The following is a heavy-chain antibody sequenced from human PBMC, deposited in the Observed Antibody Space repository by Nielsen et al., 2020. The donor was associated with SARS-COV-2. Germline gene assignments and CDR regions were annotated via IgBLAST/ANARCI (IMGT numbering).Heavy chain of an antibody. CDR1: GFTFGDYA. CDR3: TRGDSSGIKPFQH. J-gene: IGHJ1*01. CDR2: IRSKAYGGTT. Sequence: GESLKISCTASGFTFGDYAMSWFRQAPGKGLEWVGFIRSKAYGGTTEYAASVKGRFTISRDDSKSIAYLQMNSLKTEDTAVYYCTRGDSSGIKPFQHWGQGTLVTVSS. D-gene: IGHD6-19*01. V-gene: IGHV3-49*03.